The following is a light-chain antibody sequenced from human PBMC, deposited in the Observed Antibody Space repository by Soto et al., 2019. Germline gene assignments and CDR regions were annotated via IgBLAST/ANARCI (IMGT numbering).Light chain of an antibody. V-gene: IGKV3-20*01. J-gene: IGKJ1*01. CDR1: QSVGSSH. Sequence: EIVLTQSPGTLSLSPGERSTLSCRASQSVGSSHLAWYQQKPGQAPRLLIYGASSRATGIPDRFSGSGSGTDFTLTISRLEPEDFAVYYCQQYGSRPLTFGQGTKVDIK. CDR2: GAS. CDR3: QQYGSRPLT.